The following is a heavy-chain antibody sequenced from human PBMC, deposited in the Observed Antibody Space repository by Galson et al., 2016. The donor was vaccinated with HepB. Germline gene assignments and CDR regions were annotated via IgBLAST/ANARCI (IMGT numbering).Heavy chain of an antibody. CDR2: ISPSGTTI. Sequence: SLRLSCAASGLNLNNYYMPWVRQAPGKGLEWVSYISPSGTTIYYADSVKGRFTISRDNAKNSLYRQMDSLRAEDTAVYYCATEPEPGKYSYFYFDYWGQGTPVTVSS. V-gene: IGHV3-11*01. CDR3: ATEPEPGKYSYFYFDY. J-gene: IGHJ4*02. CDR1: GLNLNNYY. D-gene: IGHD1-14*01.